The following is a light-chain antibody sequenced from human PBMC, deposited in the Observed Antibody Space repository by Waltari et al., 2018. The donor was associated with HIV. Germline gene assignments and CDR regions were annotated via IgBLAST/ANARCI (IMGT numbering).Light chain of an antibody. CDR2: PNSDGSH. Sequence: QLVLTQSPSASASLGASVKLTCTLSSGHSSYAIAWHQQQPEKGPRYLMKPNSDGSHRKGDGSPDRFSGSSSGAGRYLTISSLQSEDEADYYCQTWDTGIQVFGGGTKLTVL. CDR3: QTWDTGIQV. V-gene: IGLV4-69*01. CDR1: SGHSSYA. J-gene: IGLJ2*01.